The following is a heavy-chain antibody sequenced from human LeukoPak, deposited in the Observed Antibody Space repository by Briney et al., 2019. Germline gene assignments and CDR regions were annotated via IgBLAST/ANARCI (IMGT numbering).Heavy chain of an antibody. CDR3: AKDDAWGRYKD. CDR2: ISPSGGIT. V-gene: IGHV3-23*01. CDR1: GFTFSSHG. D-gene: IGHD3-16*01. Sequence: GGTLRLSCAASGFTFSSHGMHWVRQAPGKGLEWVSGISPSGGITYYTDSVKGRFTISRDNSKNTVSLQMNSLRGDDTAVYYCAKDDAWGRYKDWGQGTLVTVSS. J-gene: IGHJ1*01.